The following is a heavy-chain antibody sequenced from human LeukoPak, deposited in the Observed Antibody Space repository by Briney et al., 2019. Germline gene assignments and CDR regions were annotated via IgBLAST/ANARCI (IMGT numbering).Heavy chain of an antibody. D-gene: IGHD4-17*01. CDR3: AREGDYGDYGSLDY. CDR1: GGTFSSYA. V-gene: IGHV1-69*05. Sequence: SVKVSCKASGGTFSSYAISWVRQAPGQGLEWMGGIIPIFGTANYAQKFQGRVTITTDESTSTAYMELRSLRSDDTAVYYCAREGDYGDYGSLDYWGQGTLVTVSS. J-gene: IGHJ4*02. CDR2: IIPIFGTA.